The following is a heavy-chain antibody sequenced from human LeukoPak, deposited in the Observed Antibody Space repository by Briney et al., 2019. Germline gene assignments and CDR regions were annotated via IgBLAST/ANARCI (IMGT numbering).Heavy chain of an antibody. V-gene: IGHV1-69*06. J-gene: IGHJ4*02. CDR2: IIPIFGTA. CDR3: ASGGGEYSYGYVNFDY. CDR1: GGTFSCYA. Sequence: GASVKVSCKASGGTFSCYAISWVRRAPGQGLEWMGGIIPIFGTANYAQKFQGRVTITADKSTSTAYMELSSLRSEDTAVYYCASGGGEYSYGYVNFDYWRQGTLVTVSS. D-gene: IGHD5-18*01.